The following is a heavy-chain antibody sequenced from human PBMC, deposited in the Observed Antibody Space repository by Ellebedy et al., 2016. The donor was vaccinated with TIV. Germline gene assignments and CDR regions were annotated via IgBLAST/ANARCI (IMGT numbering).Heavy chain of an antibody. V-gene: IGHV1-18*04. CDR3: ARDDRSGDAFDI. CDR2: ISAYNGNT. J-gene: IGHJ3*02. Sequence: ASVKVSXXASGYTFTSYGISWVRQAPGQGLEWMGWISAYNGNTNYAQKLQGRVTMTTDTSTSTAYMELRSLRSDDTAVYYCARDDRSGDAFDIWGQGTMVTVSS. D-gene: IGHD1-14*01. CDR1: GYTFTSYG.